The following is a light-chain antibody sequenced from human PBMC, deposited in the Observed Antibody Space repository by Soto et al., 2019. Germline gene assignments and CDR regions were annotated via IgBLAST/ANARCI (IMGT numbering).Light chain of an antibody. CDR1: QSISSS. CDR3: QQYNNWPPIT. CDR2: MAS. J-gene: IGKJ5*01. V-gene: IGKV1-5*03. Sequence: DIQMTQSPSTLSASVGDRVTITCRASQSISSSLAWYQQKPGKAPNLLIYMASSLESGVPSRFSGSGSGTEFTLTISSLQPDDFAVYYCQQYNNWPPITFGQGTRLEIK.